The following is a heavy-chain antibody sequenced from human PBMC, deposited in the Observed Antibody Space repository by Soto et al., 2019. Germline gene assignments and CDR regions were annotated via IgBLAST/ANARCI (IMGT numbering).Heavy chain of an antibody. Sequence: EVQLVESGGGLVQPGXXLRLSCAASXXXXSDYXXHXVRQAPGKGLMWVSRIKGDGSTTNYADSVKGRFTVSRDNAKNTLYLQMNSLRAEDTALYYCARGIRGHYGKDVWGQGTTVSVSS. J-gene: IGHJ6*02. CDR2: IKGDGSTT. CDR3: ARGIRGHYGKDV. D-gene: IGHD3-10*01. CDR1: XXXXSDYX. V-gene: IGHV3-74*01.